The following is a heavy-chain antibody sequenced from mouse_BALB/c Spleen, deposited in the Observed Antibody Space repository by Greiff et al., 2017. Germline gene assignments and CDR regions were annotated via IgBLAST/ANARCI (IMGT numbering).Heavy chain of an antibody. D-gene: IGHD1-1*01. CDR1: GYSFTSDC. CDR2: ISHGGST. CDR3: SRYCCHYWAMDY. V-gene: IGHV3-8*02. Sequence: EVQLQESGPSLVKPSHTLSLTCSVTGYSFTSDCWNWIRQIPGHKLEYMGYISHGGSTYYNPSLKSRISITRDTSKYQTYLQLNSVTTEDTATYDYSRYCCHYWAMDYWGEGTTVTVSA. J-gene: IGHJ4*01.